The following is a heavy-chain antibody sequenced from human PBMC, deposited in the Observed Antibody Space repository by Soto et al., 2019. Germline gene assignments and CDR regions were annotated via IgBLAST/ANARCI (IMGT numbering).Heavy chain of an antibody. CDR1: GGSISSYY. CDR2: IYYSGST. V-gene: IGHV4-59*01. D-gene: IGHD6-13*01. Sequence: QVQLQESGPGLVKPSETLSLTCTVSGGSISSYYWSWIRQPPGKGLEWIGYIYYSGSTNYNPSLKSRVTISVDTSKNQFSLKLSSVTAADTAVYYCAIDVGYSSSWYAWFDPWGQGTLVTVSS. CDR3: AIDVGYSSSWYAWFDP. J-gene: IGHJ5*02.